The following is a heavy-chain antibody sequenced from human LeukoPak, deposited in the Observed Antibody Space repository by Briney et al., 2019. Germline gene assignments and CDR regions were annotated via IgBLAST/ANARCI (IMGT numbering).Heavy chain of an antibody. D-gene: IGHD3-16*01. Sequence: SETLSLTCTVSGGSISSSSYYWGWIRQPPGKGLEWIGSIYYSGSTYYNPSLKRRVTISVDTSKNQFSLKLSSVTAADRAVYYCARETSQKGAHYMDVWGKGTTITISS. CDR1: GGSISSSSYY. CDR2: IYYSGST. CDR3: ARETSQKGAHYMDV. V-gene: IGHV4-39*07. J-gene: IGHJ6*03.